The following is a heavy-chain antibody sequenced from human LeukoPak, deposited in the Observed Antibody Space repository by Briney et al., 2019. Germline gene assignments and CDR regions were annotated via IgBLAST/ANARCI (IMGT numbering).Heavy chain of an antibody. J-gene: IGHJ6*03. V-gene: IGHV3-48*01. CDR1: GFTFTTYS. CDR2: ISSSSPI. CDR3: ARKYCTSISCYFTDMDV. Sequence: GGSLRLSCAASGFTFTTYSMNWVRQAPGKGLEWVSIISSSSPIYYADSVKGRFTISRDNAKNSLYLQMNSLGAEDTAVYYCARKYCTSISCYFTDMDVWGKGTTVTVSS. D-gene: IGHD2-2*01.